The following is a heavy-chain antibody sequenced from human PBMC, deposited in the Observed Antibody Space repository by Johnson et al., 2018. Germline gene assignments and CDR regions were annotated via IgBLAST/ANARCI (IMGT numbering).Heavy chain of an antibody. V-gene: IGHV3-30*18. CDR3: AKDRGVPTEMIDAFDI. J-gene: IGHJ3*02. D-gene: IGHD2-2*01. Sequence: VQLVETGGGVVQPGRSLRLSCAASGFTFSSYGMHWVRQAPGKGLEWVAVISYDGSNKYYADSVKGRFTISRDNSKNTLYLQMNSLRAEDTAVYYCAKDRGVPTEMIDAFDIWGQGTMVTVSS. CDR1: GFTFSSYG. CDR2: ISYDGSNK.